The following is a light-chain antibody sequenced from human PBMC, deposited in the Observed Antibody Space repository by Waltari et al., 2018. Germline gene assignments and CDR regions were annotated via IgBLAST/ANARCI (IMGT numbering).Light chain of an antibody. V-gene: IGLV3-1*01. CDR2: QDV. J-gene: IGLJ1*01. CDR1: TLGDKY. Sequence: ELTQPPSLSVFPGQTANIPCSGDTLGDKYAAWYQQTPGRSPVLVIYQDVKRPSGLPLRCSGSNSADTATPTITDTQSLDEADYYCQAWDSGTYYVFGSGTNVTVL. CDR3: QAWDSGTYYV.